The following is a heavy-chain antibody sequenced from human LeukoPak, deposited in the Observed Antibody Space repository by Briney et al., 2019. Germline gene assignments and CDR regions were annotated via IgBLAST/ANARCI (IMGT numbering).Heavy chain of an antibody. Sequence: KSSETLSLTCAVYGGSFSGYYWSWIRQPPGKGLEWIGEINHSGSTNYNPSLKSRVTMSVDTSKNQFSLKLSSVTAADTAVYYCAREGSGWYRSYFYYYMDVWGKGTTVTVSS. J-gene: IGHJ6*03. CDR2: INHSGST. CDR3: AREGSGWYRSYFYYYMDV. D-gene: IGHD6-19*01. V-gene: IGHV4-34*01. CDR1: GGSFSGYY.